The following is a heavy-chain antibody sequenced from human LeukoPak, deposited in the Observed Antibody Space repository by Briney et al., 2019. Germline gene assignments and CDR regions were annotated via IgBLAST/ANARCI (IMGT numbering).Heavy chain of an antibody. J-gene: IGHJ4*02. CDR3: ARDRTRTGYSSGWYHDY. CDR1: GYTFTGYY. V-gene: IGHV1-2*02. CDR2: TNPNSGGT. Sequence: ASVKVCCKASGYTFTGYYMHWVRQAPGQGLEWKGWTNPNSGGTNYAQKFQGRVTMTRDTSISTAYMELSRLRSDDTAVYYCARDRTRTGYSSGWYHDYWGQGTLVTVSS. D-gene: IGHD6-19*01.